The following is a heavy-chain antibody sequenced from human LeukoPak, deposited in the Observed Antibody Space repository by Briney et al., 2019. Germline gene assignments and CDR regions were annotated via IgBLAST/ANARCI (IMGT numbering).Heavy chain of an antibody. J-gene: IGHJ4*02. Sequence: SETLSLTCTVSGGSISTSSYYWGWVRQPPGKGLEWIGNIFYSRSTSYSPSLKSRVSISLDTSMNQFSLKLTSVTAADTALYYCARDKGGTYSRHFDYWGQRALVTVSS. V-gene: IGHV4-39*07. CDR3: ARDKGGTYSRHFDY. D-gene: IGHD1-26*01. CDR1: GGSISTSSYY. CDR2: IFYSRST.